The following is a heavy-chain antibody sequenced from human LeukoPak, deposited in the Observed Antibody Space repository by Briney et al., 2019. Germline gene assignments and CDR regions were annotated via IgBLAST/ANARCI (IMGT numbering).Heavy chain of an antibody. J-gene: IGHJ4*02. CDR2: IYYSGST. CDR1: GGSISSYY. V-gene: IGHV4-59*01. D-gene: IGHD5-24*01. CDR3: ARGKPKRWLHYSESYYFDY. Sequence: SETLSLTCTVSGGSISSYYCSWIRQPPGEGLEWIGYIYYSGSTNYNPSLKSRVTISVDTSKNQFSLKLSSVTAADTAVYYCARGKPKRWLHYSESYYFDYWGQGTLVTVSS.